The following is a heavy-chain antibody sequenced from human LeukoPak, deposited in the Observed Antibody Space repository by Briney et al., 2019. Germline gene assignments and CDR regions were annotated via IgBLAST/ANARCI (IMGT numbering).Heavy chain of an antibody. CDR1: GGTFSSYA. D-gene: IGHD6-13*01. J-gene: IGHJ4*02. CDR3: ARDLAPLAAAGSPYFDY. Sequence: GASVKVSCKASGGTFSSYAISWVRRAPGQGLEWMGGIIPIFGTANYAQKFQGRVTITADESTSTAYMELSSLRSEDTAVYYCARDLAPLAAAGSPYFDYWGQGTLVTVSS. CDR2: IIPIFGTA. V-gene: IGHV1-69*13.